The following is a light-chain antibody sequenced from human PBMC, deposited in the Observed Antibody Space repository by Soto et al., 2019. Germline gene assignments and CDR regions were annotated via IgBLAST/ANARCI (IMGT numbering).Light chain of an antibody. CDR1: SYNIGSNA. V-gene: IGLV1-44*01. CDR2: IDN. Sequence: QSVLTQPASVSGTPGQRVTISCSGSSYNIGSNAISWYQQLPGTAPKLLIYIDNHRPSGVPDRFSGSQYGTSASLASSGLQSEDEADYYCAAWDGSLSGVIFGGGTKLTVL. CDR3: AAWDGSLSGVI. J-gene: IGLJ2*01.